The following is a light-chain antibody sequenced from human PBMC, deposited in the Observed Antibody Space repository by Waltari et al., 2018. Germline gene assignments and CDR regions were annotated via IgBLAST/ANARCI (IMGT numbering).Light chain of an antibody. Sequence: EIVLAQSPGTLSLSPGERATLSCRASQSVSRSLAWYQQKPGQAPRLLIYGTSIRATGIPDRFSGSGSGTDFTLTISSLGPEDFAVYYCQQRSNWPLTFGGGTKVEIK. J-gene: IGKJ4*01. CDR3: QQRSNWPLT. CDR2: GTS. V-gene: IGKV3-11*01. CDR1: QSVSRS.